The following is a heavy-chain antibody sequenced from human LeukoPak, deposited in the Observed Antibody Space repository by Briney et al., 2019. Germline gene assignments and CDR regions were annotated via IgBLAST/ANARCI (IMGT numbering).Heavy chain of an antibody. Sequence: TGGSLRLSCAASGFTFSSYWMSWVRQAPGKWLEWVANIKQEGGEKYYVDSVNGQFTISRDNAKNSLYLQMNSLRAEDKAVYYCARDSWMGASYIDYWGQGTLVTVSS. V-gene: IGHV3-7*01. D-gene: IGHD1-26*01. CDR2: IKQEGGEK. J-gene: IGHJ4*02. CDR3: ARDSWMGASYIDY. CDR1: GFTFSSYW.